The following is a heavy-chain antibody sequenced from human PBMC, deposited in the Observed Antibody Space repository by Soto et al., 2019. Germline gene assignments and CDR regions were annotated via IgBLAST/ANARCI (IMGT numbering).Heavy chain of an antibody. Sequence: GGSLRLSCAASGFTFSCYAMHWVLQAPGKGLEYVSAISSSGGSTYYADSVKGRFTISRDNSKNTLYLQMNSLRAEDTAVYYCAKDPWGGTPLDPWGQGTLVTVSS. J-gene: IGHJ5*02. CDR3: AKDPWGGTPLDP. CDR1: GFTFSCYA. D-gene: IGHD3-16*01. CDR2: ISSSGGST. V-gene: IGHV3-64*04.